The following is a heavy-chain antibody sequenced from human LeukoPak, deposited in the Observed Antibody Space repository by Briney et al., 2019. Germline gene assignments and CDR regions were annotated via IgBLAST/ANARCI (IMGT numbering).Heavy chain of an antibody. CDR2: VSPYNGNT. D-gene: IGHD3-10*01. CDR1: GYTFTDYD. V-gene: IGHV1-18*01. J-gene: IGHJ4*02. CDR3: ARNGRVRRVVKDLFEY. Sequence: ASVRVSCKTSGYTFTDYDITWVRQAPGQGLEWMGRVSPYNGNTYYSQRFQDRVTITKDTSTGTAYMDLRNLRTDDTAMYYCARNGRVRRVVKDLFEYWGQGTLVAVSS.